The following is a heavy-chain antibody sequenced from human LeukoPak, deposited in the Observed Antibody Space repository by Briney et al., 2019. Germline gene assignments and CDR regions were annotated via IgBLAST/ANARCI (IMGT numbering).Heavy chain of an antibody. D-gene: IGHD3-22*01. CDR2: IYYSGST. CDR3: ARHRGYYYDSSLSGVDY. J-gene: IGHJ4*02. CDR1: GGSISSSSYY. Sequence: PSETLSLTCTVSGGSISSSSYYWGWVRQPPGKGLEWMGSIYYSGSTYYNPSLKSRVTISVDTSKNQFSLKLSSVTAADTAVYYCARHRGYYYDSSLSGVDYWGQGTLVTVSS. V-gene: IGHV4-39*01.